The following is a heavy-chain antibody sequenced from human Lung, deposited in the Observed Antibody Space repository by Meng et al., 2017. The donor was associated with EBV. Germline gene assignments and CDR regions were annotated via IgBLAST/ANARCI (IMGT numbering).Heavy chain of an antibody. CDR3: ARGNGRWSIE. V-gene: IGHV3-11*01. J-gene: IGHJ4*02. CDR1: GFTFSDYY. D-gene: IGHD4-23*01. Sequence: QGQVVESGGGLVKPGGSRRLSCAASGFTFSDYYMSWIRQAPGKGLEWVSYISGSGSTIHYADSVKGRFTISRNNAKNSLFLQMNSLRADDTAAYYCARGNGRWSIEWGQGTLVTVSS. CDR2: ISGSGSTI.